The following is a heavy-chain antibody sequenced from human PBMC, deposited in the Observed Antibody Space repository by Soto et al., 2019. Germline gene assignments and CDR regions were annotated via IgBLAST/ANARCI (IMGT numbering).Heavy chain of an antibody. CDR3: AKIYDILTGYFTAVPGFDY. J-gene: IGHJ4*02. CDR2: ISGSGGST. CDR1: GFTFSSYA. V-gene: IGHV3-23*01. D-gene: IGHD3-9*01. Sequence: PGGSLRLSCAASGFTFSSYAMSWVCQAPGKGLEWVSAISGSGGSTYYADSVKGRFTISRDNSKNTLYLQMNSLRAEDTAVYYCAKIYDILTGYFTAVPGFDYWGQGTLVTVSS.